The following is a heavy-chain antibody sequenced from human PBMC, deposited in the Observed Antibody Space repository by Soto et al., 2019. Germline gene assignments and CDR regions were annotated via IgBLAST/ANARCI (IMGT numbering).Heavy chain of an antibody. CDR2: ISAYNGNT. CDR1: GYTFTSYG. Sequence: ASVKVSCKASGYTFTSYGISWVRQAPGQGLKWMGWISAYNGNTNYAQKLQGRVTMTTDTSTSTAYMELRSLRSDDTAVYYCARVGYYYDSSGYSYYFDYWGQGTLVTVSS. J-gene: IGHJ4*02. V-gene: IGHV1-18*01. CDR3: ARVGYYYDSSGYSYYFDY. D-gene: IGHD3-22*01.